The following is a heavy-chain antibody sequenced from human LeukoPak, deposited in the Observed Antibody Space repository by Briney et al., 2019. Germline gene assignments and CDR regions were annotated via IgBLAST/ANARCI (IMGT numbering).Heavy chain of an antibody. CDR1: GYTFTGYY. CDR3: ARAHGYCSGGSCYRSPYYYYYMDV. D-gene: IGHD2-15*01. V-gene: IGHV1-2*02. Sequence: ASVKVSCKASGYTFTGYYMHWVRQAPGQGLEWMGWINPNSGGTNYAQKFQGRVTMTRDTSISTAYMELSRLRSDDTAVYYCARAHGYCSGGSCYRSPYYYYYMDVWGKGTMVTVSS. CDR2: INPNSGGT. J-gene: IGHJ6*03.